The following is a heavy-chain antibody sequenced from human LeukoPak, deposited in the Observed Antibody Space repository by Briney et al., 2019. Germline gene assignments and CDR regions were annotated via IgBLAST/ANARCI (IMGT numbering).Heavy chain of an antibody. V-gene: IGHV3-74*01. CDR3: ATDEAATGRLDY. CDR1: GFNFRNYW. CDR2: INSDGSST. D-gene: IGHD1-1*01. Sequence: QPGGSLRLSCAAPGFNFRNYWMHWVRQAPGKGLVWVSRINSDGSSTSYADSVKCRFTISRDNAENTLYLQINSLRAEDTAVYYCATDEAATGRLDYWGQGTLVTDSS. J-gene: IGHJ4*02.